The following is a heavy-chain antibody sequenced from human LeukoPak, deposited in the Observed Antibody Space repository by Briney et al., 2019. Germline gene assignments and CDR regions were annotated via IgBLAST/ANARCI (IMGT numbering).Heavy chain of an antibody. CDR3: ITDFALIVDSGKFDY. CDR2: IKSKTDGGTT. D-gene: IGHD3-10*01. J-gene: IGHJ4*02. V-gene: IGHV3-15*01. CDR1: GFTFTEAW. Sequence: GGSLRLSCAASGFTFTEAWMSWVRQAPGKGLEWVGRIKSKTDGGTTDYASPLKGRFTISRDDSKNTLYLEMNSLKTEDTAVYYCITDFALIVDSGKFDYWGQGTLVTVSS.